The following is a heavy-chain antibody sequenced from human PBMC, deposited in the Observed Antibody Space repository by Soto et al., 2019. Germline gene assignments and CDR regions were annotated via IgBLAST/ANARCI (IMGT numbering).Heavy chain of an antibody. V-gene: IGHV4-59*08. J-gene: IGHJ4*01. CDR3: AREIAATPGFDY. CDR2: IYYSGST. Sequence: QVQLQESGPGLVKPSETLSLTCTVSGGSISSYYWSWIRQPPGKGLEWIGYIYYSGSTNYNPSLNSRVTIPVGSCKSQFDLKLSSATAADTAVYYCAREIAATPGFDYWGHGTLVTVSS. CDR1: GGSISSYY. D-gene: IGHD2-15*01.